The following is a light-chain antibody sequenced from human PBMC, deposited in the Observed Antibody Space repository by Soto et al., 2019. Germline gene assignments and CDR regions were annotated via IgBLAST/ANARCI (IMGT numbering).Light chain of an antibody. Sequence: DIVMTQSPDSLAVSLGERATINCKSSQNVLYDSNNKNYFAWYQQKPGQPPKLLFYWASTRESGVPDRFSGSGSGTDFTLTISSLQAEYVAVYYCQQSYSLPLTFGGGTKVEIK. V-gene: IGKV4-1*01. J-gene: IGKJ4*01. CDR3: QQSYSLPLT. CDR1: QNVLYDSNNKNY. CDR2: WAS.